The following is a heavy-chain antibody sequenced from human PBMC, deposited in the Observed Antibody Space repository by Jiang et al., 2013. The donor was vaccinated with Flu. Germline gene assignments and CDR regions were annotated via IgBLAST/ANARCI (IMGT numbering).Heavy chain of an antibody. V-gene: IGHV3-64*01. CDR3: ARGPRWMDALDI. Sequence: VQLVESGGGLVQPGGSLRLSCTASGFIFSSSTVHWVRQAPGKGLEYVSTINDDGSSTYYANSVKGRFTISRDNSKNTLYLQMGSLRHEDMGVYYCARGPRWMDALDIWGQGTLGHRLF. D-gene: IGHD4-23*01. CDR1: GFIFSSST. J-gene: IGHJ3*02. CDR2: INDDGSST.